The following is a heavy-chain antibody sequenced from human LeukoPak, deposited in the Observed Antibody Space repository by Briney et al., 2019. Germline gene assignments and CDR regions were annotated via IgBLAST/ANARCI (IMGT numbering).Heavy chain of an antibody. J-gene: IGHJ5*02. CDR3: ARVRPFSLVTSRGWFDP. Sequence: PSETLSLTCTVSGDSISSSDYYWGWIRQPPGKGLEWIGSIYYSGSTYQNPSLKSRVTISVDTSKNQFSLKLSSVTAADTAVYYCARVRPFSLVTSRGWFDPWGQGTLVTVSS. CDR1: GDSISSSDYY. V-gene: IGHV4-39*07. D-gene: IGHD2-21*02. CDR2: IYYSGST.